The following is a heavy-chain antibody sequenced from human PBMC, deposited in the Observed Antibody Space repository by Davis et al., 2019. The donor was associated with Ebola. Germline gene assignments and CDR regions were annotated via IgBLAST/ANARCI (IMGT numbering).Heavy chain of an antibody. CDR2: IYYSGST. V-gene: IGHV4-39*07. J-gene: IGHJ6*04. CDR1: GGSISSSSYY. Sequence: MPSETLSLTCTVSGGSISSSSYYWGWIRQPPGKGLEWIGSIYYSGSTYFNPSLKSRVTISIDTSKNQFSLKLSSVTAADTAVYYCARVVRSSSWTINYGMDVWGKGTTVTVSS. CDR3: ARVVRSSSWTINYGMDV. D-gene: IGHD6-13*01.